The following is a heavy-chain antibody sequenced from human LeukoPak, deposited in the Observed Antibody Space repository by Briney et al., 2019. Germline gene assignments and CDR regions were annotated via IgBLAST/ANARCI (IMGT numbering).Heavy chain of an antibody. D-gene: IGHD6-6*01. V-gene: IGHV3-73*01. CDR3: ASDVGRSSSSIKNDY. Sequence: GGSLRLSCAASGFTFSGTAMHWVRQASGKGLEWVGRIRSKANSYATAYAASVKGRFTISRDDSKNTAYLQMNSLRAEDTAVYYCASDVGRSSSSIKNDYWGQGTLVTVSS. CDR2: IRSKANSYAT. CDR1: GFTFSGTA. J-gene: IGHJ4*02.